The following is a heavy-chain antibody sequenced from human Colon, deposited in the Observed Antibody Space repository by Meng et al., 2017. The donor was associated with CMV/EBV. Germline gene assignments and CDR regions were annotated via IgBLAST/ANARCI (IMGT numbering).Heavy chain of an antibody. CDR3: AKGLNSGSRYNAFDI. V-gene: IGHV3-23*01. J-gene: IGHJ3*02. D-gene: IGHD3-22*01. CDR1: GFTLSAFA. CDR2: YYGGTT. Sequence: GGSLRLSCAASGFTLSAFAMGWVRQAPGKGLEWVSSVYYGGTTHYADSVKGRFTISRVTSMDTLYLQLNNLRVEDTAVYYCAKGLNSGSRYNAFDILGQGTVVTVSS.